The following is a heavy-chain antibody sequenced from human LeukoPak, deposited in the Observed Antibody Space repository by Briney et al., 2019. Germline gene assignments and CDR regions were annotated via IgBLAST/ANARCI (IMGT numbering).Heavy chain of an antibody. D-gene: IGHD3-10*01. CDR3: AGFRVVRGVMRWFDP. J-gene: IGHJ5*02. CDR1: GYTFTSYG. CDR2: ISAYNGNT. Sequence: VASVKVSCKASGYTFTSYGISWVRQAPGQGLEWMGWISAYNGNTNYAQKLQGRVTMTTDTSTSTAYMELRSLRSDDTAVYYCAGFRVVRGVMRWFDPWGQGTLVTVSS. V-gene: IGHV1-18*01.